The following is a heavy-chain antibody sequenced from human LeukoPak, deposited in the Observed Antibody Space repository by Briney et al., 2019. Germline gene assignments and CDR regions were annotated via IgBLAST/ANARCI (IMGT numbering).Heavy chain of an antibody. Sequence: SETLSLTCTVSGGSMNNYYWSWIRQPPGKGLEWLGYIYYSGSTNYNPSLKSQVTISLDTSKNQFSLKLSSVTAADTAVYYCARAPLRFSPFDIWGQGTMVTVSS. V-gene: IGHV4-59*08. D-gene: IGHD5-12*01. CDR3: ARAPLRFSPFDI. CDR2: IYYSGST. CDR1: GGSMNNYY. J-gene: IGHJ3*02.